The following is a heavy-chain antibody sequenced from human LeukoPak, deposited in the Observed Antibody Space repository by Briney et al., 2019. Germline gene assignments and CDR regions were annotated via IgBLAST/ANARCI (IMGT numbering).Heavy chain of an antibody. V-gene: IGHV4-39*02. CDR1: GGSISSSSYY. D-gene: IGHD3-22*01. J-gene: IGHJ4*02. CDR2: IYYSGST. CDR3: ARERTAVGSGYYYVFNY. Sequence: SETLSLTCTVSGGSISSSSYYWGWIRQPPGKGLEWIGSIYYSGSTYYNPSLKSRVTISVDTSKNQFSLKLNSVTPEDTAVYYCARERTAVGSGYYYVFNYWGQGTLVTVSS.